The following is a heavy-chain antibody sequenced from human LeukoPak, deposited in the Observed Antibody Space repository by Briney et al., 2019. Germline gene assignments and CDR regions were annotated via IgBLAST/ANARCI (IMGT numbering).Heavy chain of an antibody. J-gene: IGHJ5*02. D-gene: IGHD2-15*01. Sequence: ASVKVSCKASGYTFTSYGISWVRQAPGQGLEWMGWISAYNGNTNYAQKLQGRVTMTTDTSTSTACMELRSLRSDDTAVYYCARVYCSGGSCYWFDPWGQGTLVTVSS. V-gene: IGHV1-18*01. CDR2: ISAYNGNT. CDR1: GYTFTSYG. CDR3: ARVYCSGGSCYWFDP.